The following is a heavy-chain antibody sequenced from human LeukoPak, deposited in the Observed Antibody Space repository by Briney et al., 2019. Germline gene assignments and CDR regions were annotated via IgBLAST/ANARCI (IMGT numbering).Heavy chain of an antibody. CDR3: ARVRVGAHWFDP. J-gene: IGHJ5*02. CDR1: GGSISSGDYY. V-gene: IGHV4-30-4*08. D-gene: IGHD1-26*01. Sequence: SETLSLTXTVSGGSISSGDYYSSWIRQPPGKGLKWIGYIHYSGSTYYNPSLKSRVTISVDTSKDQFSLKLSSVTAADTAVYYCARVRVGAHWFDPWGQGTLVTVSS. CDR2: IHYSGST.